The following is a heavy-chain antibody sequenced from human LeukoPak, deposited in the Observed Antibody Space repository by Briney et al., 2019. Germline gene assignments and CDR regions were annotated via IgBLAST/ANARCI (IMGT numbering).Heavy chain of an antibody. CDR3: ARSPNQWELPFVY. V-gene: IGHV3-23*01. Sequence: GGSLRLSCAASGFTFSSYAMSWVRQAPGKGLEWVSAISGSGGSTYYADSVKGRFTISRDNSKNTLYLQMNSLRAEDTAVYCCARSPNQWELPFVYWGQGTLVTVSS. D-gene: IGHD1-26*01. J-gene: IGHJ4*02. CDR2: ISGSGGST. CDR1: GFTFSSYA.